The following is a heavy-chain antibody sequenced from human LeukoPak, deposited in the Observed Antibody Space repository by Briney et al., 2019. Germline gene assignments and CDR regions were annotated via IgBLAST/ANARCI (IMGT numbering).Heavy chain of an antibody. V-gene: IGHV3-21*01. CDR3: ARSNYAERRLQLKI. D-gene: IGHD5-24*01. CDR2: ISSSSSNI. J-gene: IGHJ3*02. Sequence: GGSLRLSCAASGFTFRSYSMNWVRQAPGKGLEWVSSISSSSSNIHYADSVKGRFTISRDNAKNSLYLQMNSLRAEDTAVYYCARSNYAERRLQLKIWGQGTMVTVSS. CDR1: GFTFRSYS.